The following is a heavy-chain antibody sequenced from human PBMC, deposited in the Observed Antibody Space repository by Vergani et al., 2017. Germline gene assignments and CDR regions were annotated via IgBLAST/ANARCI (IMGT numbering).Heavy chain of an antibody. CDR3: ARVEGIAVAESDD. Sequence: QVQLVQSGAEVKKPGASVKVSCKASGYTFTSYGISWVRQAPGQGLEWMGWISAYNGNTNYAQKLQGRVTMSKDTSTSTDYMELRSRRSDDTAVYYCARVEGIAVAESDDWGQGTLVTVSS. V-gene: IGHV1-18*04. CDR2: ISAYNGNT. J-gene: IGHJ4*02. D-gene: IGHD6-19*01. CDR1: GYTFTSYG.